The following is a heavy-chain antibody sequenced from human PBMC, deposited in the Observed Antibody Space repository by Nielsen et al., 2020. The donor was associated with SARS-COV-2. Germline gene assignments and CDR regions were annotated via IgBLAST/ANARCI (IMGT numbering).Heavy chain of an antibody. Sequence: SETLSLTCTVSGGSISSSSYYWGWIRQPPGKGLEWIGSIYYSGSTYYNPSLKSRVTISVDTSKNQFSLKLSSVTAADTAVYYCARHVVVVAAKPFFDYWGQGTLVTVSS. V-gene: IGHV4-39*01. CDR2: IYYSGST. J-gene: IGHJ4*02. CDR3: ARHVVVVAAKPFFDY. CDR1: GGSISSSSYY. D-gene: IGHD2-15*01.